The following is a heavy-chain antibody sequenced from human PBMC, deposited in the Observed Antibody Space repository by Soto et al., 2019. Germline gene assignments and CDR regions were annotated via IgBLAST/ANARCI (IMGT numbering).Heavy chain of an antibody. CDR2: ISAYNGNT. CDR1: GYTFTSYG. J-gene: IGHJ3*02. D-gene: IGHD1-7*01. V-gene: IGHV1-18*01. CDR3: ATDGNWNYIGPQYAFDI. Sequence: VASVKVSCKASGYTFTSYGISWVRQAPGQGLEWMGWISAYNGNTNYAQKLQGRVTMTADTSTNTAYMELSSLRSEDTAVYYCATDGNWNYIGPQYAFDIWGQGTMVTV.